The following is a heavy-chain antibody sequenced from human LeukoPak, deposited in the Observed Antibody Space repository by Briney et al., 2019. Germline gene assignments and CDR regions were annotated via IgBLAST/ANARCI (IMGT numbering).Heavy chain of an antibody. CDR1: GYIFTDYY. D-gene: IGHD2-15*01. CDR3: ARDWGYCSGGNCQIHWFDP. J-gene: IGHJ5*02. V-gene: IGHV1-2*02. CDR2: INPNSGDT. Sequence: VASVKVSCKASGYIFTDYYLHWVRQAPGQGLEWMGWINPNSGDTNYAQKFQDRVTMTRDTSISTTYMELTRLRSDDTALYYCARDWGYCSGGNCQIHWFDPWGQGTLVTASS.